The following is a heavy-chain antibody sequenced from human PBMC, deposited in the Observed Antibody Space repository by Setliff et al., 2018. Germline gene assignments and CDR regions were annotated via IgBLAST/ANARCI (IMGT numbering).Heavy chain of an antibody. V-gene: IGHV1-69*13. CDR2: IIPVFGTA. CDR3: AGEFYSFWSGYTDRQYYFYGMDV. J-gene: IGHJ6*02. CDR1: GYAFTDNY. D-gene: IGHD3-3*01. Sequence: SVKVSCKTSGYAFTDNYIHWVRQAPGQGFEWMGGIIPVFGTADYAQKFQGRVTITADESTTTFYMEVSSLRSDDTAVYYCAGEFYSFWSGYTDRQYYFYGMDVWGQGTTVTVSS.